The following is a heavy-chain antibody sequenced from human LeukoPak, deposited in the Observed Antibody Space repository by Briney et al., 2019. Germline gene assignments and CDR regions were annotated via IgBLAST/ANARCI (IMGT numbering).Heavy chain of an antibody. J-gene: IGHJ1*01. CDR3: AREYCSGGSCSGYFQH. D-gene: IGHD2-15*01. Sequence: GGSLRLSCPGSGFTFTNAWMNWVRQAPGKGLEWVSLIYSGGSIYYADSVKGRFTISRDNSKNTLYLQMNSLRAEDTAVYYCAREYCSGGSCSGYFQHWGQGTLVTVSS. V-gene: IGHV3-66*01. CDR1: GFTFTNAW. CDR2: IYSGGSI.